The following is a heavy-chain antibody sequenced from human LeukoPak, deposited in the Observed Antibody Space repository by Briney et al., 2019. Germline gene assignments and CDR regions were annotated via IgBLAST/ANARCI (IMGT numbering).Heavy chain of an antibody. CDR3: ANHQLRYLTGYYTDCDY. V-gene: IGHV4-31*03. CDR1: GGSISSGGYY. D-gene: IGHD3-9*01. Sequence: PSETLSLTCTVSGGSISSGGYYWSWIRQHPGKGLEWIGYIYYSGSTYYNPSLKSRVTISADTSKNQFSLKLSSVTAADTAVYCCANHQLRYLTGYYTDCDYWGQGTLVTVSS. J-gene: IGHJ4*02. CDR2: IYYSGST.